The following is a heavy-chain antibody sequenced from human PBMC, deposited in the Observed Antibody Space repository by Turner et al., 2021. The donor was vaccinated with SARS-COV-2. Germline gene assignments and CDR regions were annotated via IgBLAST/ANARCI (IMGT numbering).Heavy chain of an antibody. CDR3: ARHWEVAAAAYSARFDP. J-gene: IGHJ5*02. Sequence: QLQLQESGPGLVKPSETLSLTCTVSGGSISSSSYYWGWIRQPPGKGLEWIGSIYYSGSTYYNPSLKSRVTISVDTSKNQFSLKLSSVTAADTAVYYCARHWEVAAAAYSARFDPWGQGTLVTVSS. CDR1: GGSISSSSYY. CDR2: IYYSGST. V-gene: IGHV4-39*01. D-gene: IGHD6-13*01.